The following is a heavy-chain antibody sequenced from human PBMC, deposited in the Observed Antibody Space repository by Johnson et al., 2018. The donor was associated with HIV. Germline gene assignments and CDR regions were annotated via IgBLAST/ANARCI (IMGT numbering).Heavy chain of an antibody. D-gene: IGHD5-18*01. J-gene: IGHJ3*02. CDR3: ARLPSGYSRDAFDI. CDR2: ISSSGSNI. V-gene: IGHV3-11*04. CDR1: GFTFSDHY. Sequence: QMLLVESGGGVVQPGGSPRLSCAASGFTFSDHYMAWIRQAPGKGLEWVSYISSSGSNIYYADSVKGLFTVSRDNAKNSVYLQMNSLRAEDTAVYYCARLPSGYSRDAFDIWGQGTMVTVSS.